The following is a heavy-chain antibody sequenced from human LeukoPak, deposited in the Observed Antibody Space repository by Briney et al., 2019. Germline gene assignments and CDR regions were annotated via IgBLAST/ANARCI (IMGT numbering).Heavy chain of an antibody. CDR2: INHNSGDT. V-gene: IGHV1-2*02. J-gene: IGHJ4*02. CDR1: EYTFSVYH. CDR3: ALIPGGSWAFDF. Sequence: GASVKGSCKASEYTFSVYHIHWVRLAPGQRLEWIAWINHNSGDTNYAQKFQRRVTMTRDTSISAVYMEVSSLRFDDTAVYYCALIPGGSWAFDFWGQGTLVSVSS. D-gene: IGHD6-13*01.